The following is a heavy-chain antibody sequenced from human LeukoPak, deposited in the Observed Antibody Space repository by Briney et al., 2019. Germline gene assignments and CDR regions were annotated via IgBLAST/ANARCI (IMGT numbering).Heavy chain of an antibody. CDR1: GFTFSNYA. J-gene: IGHJ4*02. V-gene: IGHV3-30-3*01. D-gene: IGHD6-19*01. Sequence: GGSLRLSCAASGFTFSNYAMHWVRQAPGKGLEWVAVISYDGSDKSYADSVKGRFTISRDNAKNSLYLQMNSLRAEDTAVYYCAREGSGVAGHFDYWGQGTLVTVSS. CDR3: AREGSGVAGHFDY. CDR2: ISYDGSDK.